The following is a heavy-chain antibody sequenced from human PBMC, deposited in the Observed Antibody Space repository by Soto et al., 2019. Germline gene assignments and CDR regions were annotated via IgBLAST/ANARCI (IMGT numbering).Heavy chain of an antibody. CDR2: ISAGGGRT. Sequence: PGGSLRLSCAASGFTFSSYAMGWVHQAPGKGLELVSTISAGGGRTYYADSVKGRFTISRDNSKNSLYLQLNSLRVEDTAMYYCIPTISGSLGYWGQGTLVTVSS. V-gene: IGHV3-23*01. CDR3: IPTISGSLGY. J-gene: IGHJ4*02. D-gene: IGHD1-20*01. CDR1: GFTFSSYA.